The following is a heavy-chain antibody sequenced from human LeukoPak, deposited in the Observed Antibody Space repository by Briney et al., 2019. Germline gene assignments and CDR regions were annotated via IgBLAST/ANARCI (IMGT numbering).Heavy chain of an antibody. J-gene: IGHJ5*02. V-gene: IGHV1-46*01. CDR2: INPSGGSK. D-gene: IGHD5-18*01. CDR1: GYIFTSHY. Sequence: ASVKVSCKASGYIFTSHYMHWMRQAPGQGLEWMGMINPSGGSKVYAQKFQGRVTMTRDTSTSTVDMELSSLRSEDTAMYYCATYSYGSVDPWGQGTLVTVSS. CDR3: ATYSYGSVDP.